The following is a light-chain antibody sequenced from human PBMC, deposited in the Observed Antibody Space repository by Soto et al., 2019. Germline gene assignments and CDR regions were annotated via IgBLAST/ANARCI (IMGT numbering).Light chain of an antibody. Sequence: SYELTQPPSVSVSPGQTASITCSGDKLGDKYACWYQQKPGQSPVLVIYQDSKRPSGIPERFSGSNSGNTATLTISGTQARGEADYYCQAWDNSLVFGGGTKLTVL. J-gene: IGLJ2*01. V-gene: IGLV3-1*01. CDR2: QDS. CDR1: KLGDKY. CDR3: QAWDNSLV.